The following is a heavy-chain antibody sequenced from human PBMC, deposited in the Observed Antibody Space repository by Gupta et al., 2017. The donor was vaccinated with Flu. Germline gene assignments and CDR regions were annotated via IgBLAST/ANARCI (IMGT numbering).Heavy chain of an antibody. CDR3: ARIQAYCSSTSCYPYYFDY. J-gene: IGHJ4*02. Sequence: KGLEWVANIKQDGSEKYYVDSVKGRFTISRDNAKNSLYLQMNSLRAEDTAVYYCARIQAYCSSTSCYPYYFDYWGQGTLVTVSS. V-gene: IGHV3-7*01. CDR2: IKQDGSEK. D-gene: IGHD2-2*01.